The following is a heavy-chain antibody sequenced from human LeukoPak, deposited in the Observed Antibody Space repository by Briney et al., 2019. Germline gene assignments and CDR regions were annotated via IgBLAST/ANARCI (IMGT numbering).Heavy chain of an antibody. V-gene: IGHV1-18*01. J-gene: IGHJ6*02. CDR2: ISAYNGNT. D-gene: IGHD4-11*01. CDR1: GYTFTSYG. Sequence: ASVKVSCKAAGYTFTSYGISWVRQAPGQGLEWMGWISAYNGNTNYAQKLQGRVTMTTDTSTSTAYMELRSLRSDDTAVYYCASSPYSNYGYYYYGMGVWGQGTTVTVSS. CDR3: ASSPYSNYGYYYYGMGV.